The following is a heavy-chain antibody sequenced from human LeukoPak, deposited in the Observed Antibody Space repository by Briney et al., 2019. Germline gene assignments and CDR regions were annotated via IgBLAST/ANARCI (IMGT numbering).Heavy chain of an antibody. CDR1: GGSISSYY. J-gene: IGHJ4*02. D-gene: IGHD6-13*01. CDR2: IYYSGST. V-gene: IGHV4-59*01. CDR3: ARSSSWCYFDY. Sequence: PSETLSLTCTVSGGSISSYYWSWIRQPPGKGLEWIGYIYYSGSTNYNPSLKSRVTISVDTSKNQFSLKLSSVTAADTAVYYCARSSSWCYFDYWGQGTLVTVSS.